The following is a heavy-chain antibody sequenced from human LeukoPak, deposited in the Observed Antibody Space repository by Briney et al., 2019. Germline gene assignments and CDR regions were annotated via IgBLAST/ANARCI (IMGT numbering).Heavy chain of an antibody. CDR2: IKQDGSEK. D-gene: IGHD3-16*01. CDR1: GFTFSSYW. J-gene: IGHJ5*02. Sequence: GGSLRLSCAASGFTFSSYWMSWVRQAPGKGLEWVANIKQDGSEKYYVDSVKGRFTISRDNAKNSLYLQMSSLRAEDTAVYYCARDRGDYVWGRKYNWFDPWGQGTLVTVSS. V-gene: IGHV3-7*01. CDR3: ARDRGDYVWGRKYNWFDP.